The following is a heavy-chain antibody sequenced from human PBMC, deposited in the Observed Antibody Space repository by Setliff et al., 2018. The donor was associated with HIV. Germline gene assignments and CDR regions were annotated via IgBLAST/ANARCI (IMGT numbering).Heavy chain of an antibody. D-gene: IGHD1-26*01. CDR3: ARQRSKWELLPFDAFDI. V-gene: IGHV5-51*01. CDR2: IYPGDSDT. CDR1: GYSFTSYW. J-gene: IGHJ3*02. Sequence: GESLKISCKGSGYSFTSYWIGWVRQMPGKGLEWMGIIYPGDSDTRYSPSFQGQVTISADKSISTAYLQWSSLKASDTAMYYCARQRSKWELLPFDAFDIWGQGTMVT.